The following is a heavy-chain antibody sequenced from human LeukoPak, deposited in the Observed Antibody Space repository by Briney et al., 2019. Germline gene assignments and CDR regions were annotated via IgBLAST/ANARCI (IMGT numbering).Heavy chain of an antibody. CDR2: KNPNSGRT. D-gene: IGHD4-11*01. CDR1: GYTFTSYD. CDR3: ARGPVTTHGMDV. V-gene: IGHV1-8*01. J-gene: IGHJ6*02. Sequence: ASVKVSCKASGYTFTSYDINWVRQATGQGLEWMGWKNPNSGRTGLAQKFQGRLTMTMNTAIGTAYMELSSLTSEDTVVYYCARGPVTTHGMDVWGQGTTVTVSS.